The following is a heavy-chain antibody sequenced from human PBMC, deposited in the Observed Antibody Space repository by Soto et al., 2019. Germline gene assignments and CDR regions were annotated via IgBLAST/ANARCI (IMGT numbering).Heavy chain of an antibody. J-gene: IGHJ4*02. Sequence: PGGSLRLSCSASGFAFSNYAMHWVRQAPEKGLEYLSTISSDGGNTFYAGSVQGRFTISRDNSKNTLFLQMSSLRTEDTAVYYCAKPGYSSTAFDYWGQGALVTVPS. V-gene: IGHV3-64D*08. D-gene: IGHD6-13*01. CDR3: AKPGYSSTAFDY. CDR1: GFAFSNYA. CDR2: ISSDGGNT.